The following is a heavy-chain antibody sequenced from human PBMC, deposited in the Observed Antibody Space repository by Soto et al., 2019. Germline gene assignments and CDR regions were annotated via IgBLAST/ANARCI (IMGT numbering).Heavy chain of an antibody. CDR2: ISSDGSST. Sequence: PGVSLRLSCAASGFTFSSYWMHWVRQAPGTGLARVSRISSDGSSTSYADSVKGRFTISRDNSKNTLYLQMNSLRAEDTAVYYCAKGAYYYDSSGYYSVDDAFDIWGQGTMVTVSS. J-gene: IGHJ3*02. D-gene: IGHD3-22*01. CDR3: AKGAYYYDSSGYYSVDDAFDI. CDR1: GFTFSSYW. V-gene: IGHV3-74*01.